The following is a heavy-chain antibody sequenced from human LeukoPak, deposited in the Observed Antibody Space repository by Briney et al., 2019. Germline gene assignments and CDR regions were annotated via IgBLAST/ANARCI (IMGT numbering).Heavy chain of an antibody. CDR3: AKPSGSGVDY. J-gene: IGHJ4*02. D-gene: IGHD1-26*01. Sequence: SCKASGYTFTGYYMHWVRQAPGKGLEWVAFIRSDGYHTYYADSVKGRFTITRDNSKNTLYLQMNSLRLEDMALYYCAKPSGSGVDYWGRGTRVTVSS. CDR2: IRSDGYHT. CDR1: GYTFTGYY. V-gene: IGHV3-30*02.